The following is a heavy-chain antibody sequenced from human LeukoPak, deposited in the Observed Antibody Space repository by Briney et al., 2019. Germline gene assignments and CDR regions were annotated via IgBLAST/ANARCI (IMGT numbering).Heavy chain of an antibody. CDR2: IYHSGST. Sequence: SETLSLTCTVSGYSISSGYYWGWIRPPPGKGLEWIGSIYHSGSTYYNPSLKSRVTISVDTSKNQFSLKLSSVTAADTAVYYCARVKVGAFDYWGQGTLVTVSS. J-gene: IGHJ4*02. CDR3: ARVKVGAFDY. CDR1: GYSISSGYY. V-gene: IGHV4-38-2*02. D-gene: IGHD1-26*01.